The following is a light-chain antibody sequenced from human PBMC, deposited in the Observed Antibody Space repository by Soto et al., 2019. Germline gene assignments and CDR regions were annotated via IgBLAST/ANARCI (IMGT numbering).Light chain of an antibody. V-gene: IGLV2-14*01. CDR3: ISYTGSSTSYV. CDR1: SSDVGSYNH. CDR2: EVT. Sequence: ALTQPASVSGSPGQSITISCSRTSSDVGSYNHVAWYQQFPGKTPKLIIYEVTYRPSGVSHRFSASKSGNTASLTISGLQAEDEADYYCISYTGSSTSYVVGTGTKVTVL. J-gene: IGLJ1*01.